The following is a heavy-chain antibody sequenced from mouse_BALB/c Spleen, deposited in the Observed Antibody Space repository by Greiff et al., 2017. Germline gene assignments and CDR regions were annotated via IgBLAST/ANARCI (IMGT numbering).Heavy chain of an antibody. D-gene: IGHD1-3*01. Sequence: EVKLMESGGGLVQPGGSLKLSCAASGFTFSSYTMSWVRQTPEKRLEWVAYISNGGGSTYYPDTVKGRFTISRDNAKNTLYLQMRSLKSEDTAMYYCERHDNPLYAMDYWGQGTSVTVSS. CDR1: GFTFSSYT. CDR2: ISNGGGST. CDR3: ERHDNPLYAMDY. V-gene: IGHV5-12-2*01. J-gene: IGHJ4*01.